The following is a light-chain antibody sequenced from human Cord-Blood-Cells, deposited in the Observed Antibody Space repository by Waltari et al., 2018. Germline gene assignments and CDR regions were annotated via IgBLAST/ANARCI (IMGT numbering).Light chain of an antibody. CDR1: QSVSSSY. V-gene: IGKV3-20*01. Sequence: EIVLTQSPGTLSLFPGERATFSCRASQSVSSSYLAWYQQKPGQAPRLLIYGASSRATGIPDRFSGSGSGTDFTLTISRLEPEDFAVYYCQQYGSSPFTFGPGTKVDIK. CDR2: GAS. J-gene: IGKJ3*01. CDR3: QQYGSSPFT.